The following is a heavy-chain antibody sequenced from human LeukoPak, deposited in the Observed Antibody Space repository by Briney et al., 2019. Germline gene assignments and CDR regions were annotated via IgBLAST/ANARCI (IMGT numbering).Heavy chain of an antibody. CDR1: GGSISGGDYY. V-gene: IGHV4-30-4*01. Sequence: SQTLSLTCTVSGGSISGGDYYWSWIRQPPGKGLEWIGYIYYSGSTYYNPSLKSRVTISVDTSKNQFSLKLSSVTAADTAVYYCARAPYSSSLFGWFDPWGQGTLVTVSS. D-gene: IGHD6-6*01. J-gene: IGHJ5*02. CDR3: ARAPYSSSLFGWFDP. CDR2: IYYSGST.